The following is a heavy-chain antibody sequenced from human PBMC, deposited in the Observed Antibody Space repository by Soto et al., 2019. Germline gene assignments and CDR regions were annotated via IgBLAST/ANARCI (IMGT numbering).Heavy chain of an antibody. J-gene: IGHJ6*02. CDR2: IIPIFGTA. D-gene: IGHD2-15*01. CDR1: GGTFSSYA. Sequence: QVQLVQSGAAVKKPGSSLKVSCKASGGTFSSYAISWVRQAPGQGLEWMGGIIPIFGTANYAQKFQGRVTITADESTSTAYMELSSLRSEDTAVYYCTSEGVVAAWGGAYYGMDVWCQGTTVTVSS. CDR3: TSEGVVAAWGGAYYGMDV. V-gene: IGHV1-69*01.